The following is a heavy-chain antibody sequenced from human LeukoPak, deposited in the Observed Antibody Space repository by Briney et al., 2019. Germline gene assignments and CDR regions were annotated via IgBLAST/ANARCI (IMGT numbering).Heavy chain of an antibody. Sequence: PSETLSLTCTVSGGSISSSSYYWGWIRQPPGKGLEWIGSSYHSGSTYYNPSLKSRVTISVDTSKNQFSLKVSSVTAAETAVYYCARGAPWSDYGDYGLFDYWGQGTLVTVSS. CDR3: ARGAPWSDYGDYGLFDY. D-gene: IGHD4-17*01. CDR1: GGSISSSSYY. J-gene: IGHJ4*02. CDR2: SYHSGST. V-gene: IGHV4-39*07.